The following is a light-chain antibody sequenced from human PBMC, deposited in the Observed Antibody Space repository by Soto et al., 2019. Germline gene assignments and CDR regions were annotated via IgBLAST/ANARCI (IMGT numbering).Light chain of an antibody. Sequence: EIVLTQSPATLSLSPGEKATLSCRASQSVSDYLAWYQQKPGQAPRLLIYDASKRATGIPDRFSGSGSGTDFTLTISRLEPEDFAVYYCQQYSGSPLTFGGGTKVEIK. CDR2: DAS. J-gene: IGKJ4*01. V-gene: IGKV3-20*01. CDR3: QQYSGSPLT. CDR1: QSVSDY.